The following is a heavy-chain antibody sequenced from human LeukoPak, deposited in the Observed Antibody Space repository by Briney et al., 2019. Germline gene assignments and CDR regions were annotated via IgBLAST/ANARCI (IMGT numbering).Heavy chain of an antibody. CDR2: INSDGSWT. D-gene: IGHD2-2*01. J-gene: IGHJ5*02. Sequence: GSLRLSCAASGNYWMHWVRLAPGKGLVWVSHINSDGSWTSYADSVKGRFTISKDNAKNTVYLQMNNLRAEDTAVYYCVSFYETSWGRGTLVTVSS. CDR3: VSFYETS. CDR1: GNYW. V-gene: IGHV3-74*01.